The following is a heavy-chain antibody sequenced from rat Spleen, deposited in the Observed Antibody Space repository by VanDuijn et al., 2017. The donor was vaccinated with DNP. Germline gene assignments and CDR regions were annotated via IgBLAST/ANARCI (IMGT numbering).Heavy chain of an antibody. V-gene: IGHV2-15*01. Sequence: QVQLKESGPGLVQPSQTLSLTCTVSGFSLASYTVSWVRQPPGKGLEWMGVIWSSGGTDYNSAIKSRLSISRDTSKSQVFLKMNSLQTEDTAIYFCTSLLPGFNWRYSLDAWGQGISVTVSS. CDR3: TSLLPGFNWRYSLDA. D-gene: IGHD1-4*01. CDR1: GFSLASYT. CDR2: IWSSGGT. J-gene: IGHJ4*01.